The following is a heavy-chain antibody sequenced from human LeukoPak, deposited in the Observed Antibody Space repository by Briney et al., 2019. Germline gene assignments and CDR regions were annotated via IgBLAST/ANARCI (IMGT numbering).Heavy chain of an antibody. CDR2: IYQSGSA. J-gene: IGHJ4*02. Sequence: SETLSLTCAVSGGSISSSNLGCGFRQPPGKGLGWFGEIYQSGSANYNPSLKSRVTISLDKSKNQLSLKLSSVTAADTAVYYCARVPIAAAGNCFDSWGQGTLVTVSS. CDR1: GGSISSSNL. V-gene: IGHV4-4*02. CDR3: ARVPIAAAGNCFDS. D-gene: IGHD6-25*01.